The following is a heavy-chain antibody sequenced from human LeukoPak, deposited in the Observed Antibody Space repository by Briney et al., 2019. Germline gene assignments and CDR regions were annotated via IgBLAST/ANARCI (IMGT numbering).Heavy chain of an antibody. CDR3: ARDGSDNWGLFDN. CDR1: GGSISGTSYC. J-gene: IGHJ4*02. D-gene: IGHD1-1*01. CDR2: HYHTGRI. Sequence: PSETLSLTCSGSGGSISGTSYCWGWIRQPPGKGPEWIGSHYHTGRIYHNPSLNIRVTISVDTSKNQFSLKLSSVTDADTAVYYWARDGSDNWGLFDNWGRGTLVTVSS. V-gene: IGHV4-39*07.